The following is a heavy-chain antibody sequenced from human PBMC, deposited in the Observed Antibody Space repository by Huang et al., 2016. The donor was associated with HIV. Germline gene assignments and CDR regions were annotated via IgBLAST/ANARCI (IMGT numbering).Heavy chain of an antibody. CDR3: AKDNDLYYFDY. D-gene: IGHD1-1*01. J-gene: IGHJ4*02. V-gene: IGHV3-30*18. Sequence: QVHLVESGGGVVRPGRSLRLACAAPGFTFSGYGMHWVRQAPGKGVEWVAVITFDGKNKCYADSVSGRFTVSRDKSQNTVSLQMNTLRAEDTAVYYCAKDNDLYYFDYWGQGTLVTVSS. CDR1: GFTFSGYG. CDR2: ITFDGKNK.